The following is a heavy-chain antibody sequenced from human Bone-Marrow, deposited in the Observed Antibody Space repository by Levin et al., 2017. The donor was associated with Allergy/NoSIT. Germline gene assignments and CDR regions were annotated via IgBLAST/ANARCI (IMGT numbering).Heavy chain of an antibody. CDR1: GFIFSTYE. CDR2: INAGGSNT. J-gene: IGHJ4*02. Sequence: GESLKISCEASGFIFSTYEMNWVRQTPGRGLERISWINAGGSNTHYADSVRGRFTIFRDNAENSLYLQMSSLRVDDTGIYYCARDTGAAAADFWGQGTLVTVS. D-gene: IGHD6-13*01. CDR3: ARDTGAAAADF. V-gene: IGHV3-48*03.